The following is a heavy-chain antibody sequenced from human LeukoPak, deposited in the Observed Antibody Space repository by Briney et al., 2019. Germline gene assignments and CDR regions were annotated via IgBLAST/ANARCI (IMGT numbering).Heavy chain of an antibody. CDR2: INNDGSGT. CDR1: GFTFTSYW. D-gene: IGHD4-11*01. V-gene: IGHV3-74*01. J-gene: IGHJ6*02. Sequence: GGSLRLSCAASGFTFTSYWMHWVRQASGKGLVWVSRINNDGSGTTYADSVKGRFTISRDHAKNTLYLQMNSLRAEETAVYYCARSYSNYYYGMDFWGQGTTVTVSS. CDR3: ARSYSNYYYGMDF.